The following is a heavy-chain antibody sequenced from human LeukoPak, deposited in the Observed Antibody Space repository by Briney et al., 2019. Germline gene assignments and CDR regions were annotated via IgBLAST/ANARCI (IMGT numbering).Heavy chain of an antibody. Sequence: GGSLRLSCAASGFTFSSYEMNWVRQAPGKGLEWVSYISSSGSTIYYADSVKGRFTISRDNAKNSLYLQMNSLRAEDTAVYYRARTRGWYNAFDIWGQGTMVTVSS. CDR1: GFTFSSYE. V-gene: IGHV3-48*03. D-gene: IGHD6-19*01. CDR2: ISSSGSTI. J-gene: IGHJ3*02. CDR3: ARTRGWYNAFDI.